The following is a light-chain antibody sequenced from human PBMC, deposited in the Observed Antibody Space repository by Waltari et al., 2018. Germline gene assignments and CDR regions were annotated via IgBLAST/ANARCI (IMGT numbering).Light chain of an antibody. J-gene: IGKJ2*01. Sequence: DIQMTQSPSTLSASVGDRVTITCRASESISNWLAWYQQKPGKAPKVLIHKASSLESGVPSRFSGSGSATEFTLTISRLEPEDFAVYYCQQYGGSPTFGQGTKVEI. CDR2: KAS. CDR1: ESISNW. CDR3: QQYGGSPT. V-gene: IGKV1-5*03.